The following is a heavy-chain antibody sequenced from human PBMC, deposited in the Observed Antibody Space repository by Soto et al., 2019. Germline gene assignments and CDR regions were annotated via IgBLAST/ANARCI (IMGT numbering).Heavy chain of an antibody. V-gene: IGHV4-30-4*01. Sequence: TLSLTCTGSGGSISSGDYYWSGIRQPPGKGLEWIGYIYYSGSTYYNPSLKSRVTISVDTSKNQFSLNLSSVTAADTAVYYCARERPDGCKLDPWGQGTLVTVSS. J-gene: IGHJ5*02. CDR2: IYYSGST. CDR3: ARERPDGCKLDP. CDR1: GGSISSGDYY. D-gene: IGHD6-19*01.